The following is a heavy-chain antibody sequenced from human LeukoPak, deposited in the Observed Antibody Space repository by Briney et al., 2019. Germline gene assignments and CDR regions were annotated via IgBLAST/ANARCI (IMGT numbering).Heavy chain of an antibody. D-gene: IGHD2/OR15-2a*01. CDR1: GLTFSNYY. Sequence: GGSLRLSCAASGLTFSNYYVSWVRQAPGKGLQWVSYISSGGDIMHYADSVKGRFTSSRDNAKNSGYLEMNSLRAEDTAVYYCATNLIGAGEYFEQWGQGTLVTVSS. V-gene: IGHV3-11*01. J-gene: IGHJ1*01. CDR3: ATNLIGAGEYFEQ. CDR2: ISSGGDIM.